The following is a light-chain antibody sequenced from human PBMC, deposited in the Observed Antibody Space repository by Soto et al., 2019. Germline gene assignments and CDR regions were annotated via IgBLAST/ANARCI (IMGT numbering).Light chain of an antibody. CDR3: QQYGSSPFT. V-gene: IGKV3-20*01. CDR1: QSVSSSY. J-gene: IGKJ3*01. Sequence: EIVLTRSPGTLSLSPGERATLSCRASQSVSSSYLAWYQQKPGQAPRLLIYGASSRATGIPDRFSGSGSGTDFTLTISRLESEDFAVYYCQQYGSSPFTVGPGTKVDIK. CDR2: GAS.